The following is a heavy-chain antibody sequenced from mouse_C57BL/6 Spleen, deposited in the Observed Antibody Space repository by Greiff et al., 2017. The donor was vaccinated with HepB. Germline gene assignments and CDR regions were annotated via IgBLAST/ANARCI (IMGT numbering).Heavy chain of an antibody. V-gene: IGHV2-6-1*01. CDR3: ARHEIYYDYDGYFDV. D-gene: IGHD2-4*01. CDR1: GFSLTSYG. J-gene: IGHJ1*03. Sequence: QVQLKESGPGLVAPSQSLSITCTVSGFSLTSYGVHWVRQPPGKGLEWLVVIWSDGSTTYNSALKSRLSISKDNSKSQVFLKMNSLQTDDTAMYYCARHEIYYDYDGYFDVWGTGTTVTVSS. CDR2: IWSDGST.